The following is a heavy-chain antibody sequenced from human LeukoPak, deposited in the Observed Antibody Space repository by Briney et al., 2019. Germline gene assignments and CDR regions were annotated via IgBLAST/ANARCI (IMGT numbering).Heavy chain of an antibody. Sequence: SETLSLTCTVYGGSISSYYWSWIRQPAGKGLEWIGRIYTSGSTNYNPSLKSRVTMSVDTSKNQFSLKLSSVTAADTAVYYCARDSGYYDSSGYRNYFDYWGQGTLVTVSS. D-gene: IGHD3-22*01. CDR3: ARDSGYYDSSGYRNYFDY. V-gene: IGHV4-4*07. J-gene: IGHJ4*02. CDR1: GGSISSYY. CDR2: IYTSGST.